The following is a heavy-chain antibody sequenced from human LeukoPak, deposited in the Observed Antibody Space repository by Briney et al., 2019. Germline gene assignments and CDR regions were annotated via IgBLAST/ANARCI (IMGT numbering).Heavy chain of an antibody. V-gene: IGHV3-21*01. CDR2: ISSSSTYI. CDR1: GFTFRSYA. D-gene: IGHD1-26*01. Sequence: GGSLRLSCAASGFTFRSYAITWVRQAPGKGLEWVSSISSSSTYIYYADSVKGRFTISRDNAKNSVYLQMNSLRAEDTAVFYCARVSGGYFDYWGQGTLVTVSS. J-gene: IGHJ4*02. CDR3: ARVSGGYFDY.